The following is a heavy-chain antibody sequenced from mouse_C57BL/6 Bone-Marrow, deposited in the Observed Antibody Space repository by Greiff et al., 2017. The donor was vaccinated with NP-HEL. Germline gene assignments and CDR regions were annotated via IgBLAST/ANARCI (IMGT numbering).Heavy chain of an antibody. CDR2: IYPSDSET. J-gene: IGHJ2*01. D-gene: IGHD1-1*01. V-gene: IGHV1-61*01. CDR1: GYTFTSYW. CDR3: ARGGVLRY. Sequence: QVQLQQPGAELVRPGSSVTLSCKASGYTFTSYWMDWVKQRPGQGLEWIGNIYPSDSETHYNQKFKDKATLTVDKSSSTAYMQLSSLTSEDSAVYYCARGGVLRYWGQGTTLTVSS.